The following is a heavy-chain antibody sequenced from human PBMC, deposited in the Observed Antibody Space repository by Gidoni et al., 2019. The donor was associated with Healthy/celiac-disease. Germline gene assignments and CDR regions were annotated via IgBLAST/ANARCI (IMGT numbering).Heavy chain of an antibody. CDR2: ISGSGGST. CDR1: GFTFSSYA. V-gene: IGHV3-23*01. CDR3: AKQSVNVLEWFRLDY. Sequence: EVQLLESGGGLVQPGGSLRLSCAASGFTFSSYAISWVRQAPGKGLEWVSAISGSGGSTYYADSVKGRFTISRDNSKNTLYLQMNSLRAEDTAVYYCAKQSVNVLEWFRLDYWGQGTLVTVSS. D-gene: IGHD3-3*01. J-gene: IGHJ4*02.